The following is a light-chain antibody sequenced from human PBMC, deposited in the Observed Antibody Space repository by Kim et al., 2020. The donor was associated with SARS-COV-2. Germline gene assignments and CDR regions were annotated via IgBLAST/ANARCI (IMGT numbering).Light chain of an antibody. Sequence: GDRVTITCRASQSINIWLAWYQQKPGKATNLLIYDASNLESGVPSRFSGSGSGTQFTLTINSLQPDDFATYYCQEYKSDSWTFGQGTKVDIK. V-gene: IGKV1-5*01. CDR1: QSINIW. J-gene: IGKJ1*01. CDR3: QEYKSDSWT. CDR2: DAS.